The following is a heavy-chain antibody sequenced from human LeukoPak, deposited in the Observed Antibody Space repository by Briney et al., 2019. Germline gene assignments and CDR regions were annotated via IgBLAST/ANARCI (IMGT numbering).Heavy chain of an antibody. Sequence: SETLSLTCAVSGGSISSSSNYWGWIRQPPGEGLEWVRSIYYSGSNYYNPSLKSRVTISVDTSKTLYSLKLSSVTAADTAVYYCARDEIVGATIDYWGQGTLVTVSA. CDR2: IYYSGSN. J-gene: IGHJ4*02. V-gene: IGHV4-39*07. D-gene: IGHD1-26*01. CDR1: GGSISSSSNY. CDR3: ARDEIVGATIDY.